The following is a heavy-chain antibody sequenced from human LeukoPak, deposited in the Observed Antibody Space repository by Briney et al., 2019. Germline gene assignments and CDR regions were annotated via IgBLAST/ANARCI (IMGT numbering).Heavy chain of an antibody. CDR1: GFRVSDYY. CDR3: ASRDKGYYYGLDV. CDR2: ISGGGGT. D-gene: IGHD5-24*01. J-gene: IGHJ6*02. V-gene: IGHV3-66*01. Sequence: AGGSLRLSCAVSGFRVSDYYMSWVRQAPGKGLEWVSIISGGGGTYYADSVKDRFTISRDNSKSTLYLQMKSLRVEDTAVYYCASRDKGYYYGLDVWGQGTTVTVAS.